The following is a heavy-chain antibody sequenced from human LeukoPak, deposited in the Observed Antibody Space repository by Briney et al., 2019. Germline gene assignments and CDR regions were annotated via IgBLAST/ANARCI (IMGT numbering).Heavy chain of an antibody. Sequence: PGGSLRLSCAASGFTFSSYWMHWVRQAPGKGLVWVSRINSDGSSTSYADSVKGRFTISRDNAKNTLYLQMNSLRAEDTAVYYCARVGGSFHWFDPWGQGTLDTVSS. J-gene: IGHJ5*02. CDR3: ARVGGSFHWFDP. CDR2: INSDGSST. CDR1: GFTFSSYW. D-gene: IGHD1-26*01. V-gene: IGHV3-74*01.